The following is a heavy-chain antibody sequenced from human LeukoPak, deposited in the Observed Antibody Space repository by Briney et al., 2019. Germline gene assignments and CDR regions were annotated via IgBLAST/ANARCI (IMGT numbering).Heavy chain of an antibody. V-gene: IGHV1-8*01. CDR1: GYTFTSYD. J-gene: IGHJ4*02. Sequence: GASVKVSCKASGYTFTSYDINWVRQATGQGLEWMGWMNPNSGNTGYAQKFQGRVTMTRNTSISTAYMELSSLRSDDTAVYYCARNVGIAAAGIFDYWGQGTLVTVSS. CDR2: MNPNSGNT. CDR3: ARNVGIAAAGIFDY. D-gene: IGHD6-13*01.